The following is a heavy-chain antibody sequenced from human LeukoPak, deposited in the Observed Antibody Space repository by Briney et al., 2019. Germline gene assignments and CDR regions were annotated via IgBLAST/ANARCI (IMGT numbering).Heavy chain of an antibody. D-gene: IGHD6-13*01. CDR3: ARKGDSSSWFGDYYYGMDV. CDR1: GYTFTSYY. Sequence: ASVKVSCKASGYTFTSYYMHWVRQAPGQGLEWMGIINPSGGSTSYAQKFQGRVTMTTDTSTSTAYMELRSLRSDDTAVYYCARKGDSSSWFGDYYYGMDVWGQGTTVTVSS. J-gene: IGHJ6*02. V-gene: IGHV1-46*01. CDR2: INPSGGST.